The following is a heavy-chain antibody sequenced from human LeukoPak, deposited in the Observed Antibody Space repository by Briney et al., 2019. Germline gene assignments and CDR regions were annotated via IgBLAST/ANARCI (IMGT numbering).Heavy chain of an antibody. CDR3: ARDHDAFDI. CDR2: INPNSGGT. J-gene: IGHJ3*02. Sequence: ASVKVSCKASGYSFVFFGVSWVRQAPGQGLEWMGWINPNSGGTNYAQKFQGRVTMTRDTSISTAYMELSRLRSDDTAVYYCARDHDAFDIWGQGTMVTVSS. V-gene: IGHV1-2*02. CDR1: GYSFVFFG.